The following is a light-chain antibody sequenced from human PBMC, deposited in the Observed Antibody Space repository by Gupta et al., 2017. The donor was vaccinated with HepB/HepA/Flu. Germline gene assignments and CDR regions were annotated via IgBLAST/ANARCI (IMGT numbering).Light chain of an antibody. J-gene: IGLJ3*02. CDR3: SSDTSSSPWV. V-gene: IGLV2-14*01. CDR2: DVS. CDR1: SSDVGGYNY. Sequence: SALPQPASVSGSPGQSITISCTGTSSDVGGYNYVSWYQQHPGKAPKLMIYDVSNRPAGVANRFSGSKSGNTASLTISGLQAEDEADYYCSSDTSSSPWVFGGGTKLTVL.